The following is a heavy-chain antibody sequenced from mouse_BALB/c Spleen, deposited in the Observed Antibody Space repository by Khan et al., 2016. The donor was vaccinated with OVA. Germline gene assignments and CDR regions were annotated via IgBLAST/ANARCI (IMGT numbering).Heavy chain of an antibody. CDR2: ISTYTGEP. CDR3: TRRGWWPLYDMDY. CDR1: GYPFTNFG. Sequence: QIQLVQSGPELKKPGETVKISCKASGYPFTNFGMTWVRQAPGKGLKWMGWISTYTGEPTYADDFKGRFAFSLETSASTAYLQINTLKNEDTATDCCTRRGWWPLYDMDYWGQGTSVTVSS. D-gene: IGHD1-1*02. J-gene: IGHJ4*01. V-gene: IGHV9-3-1*01.